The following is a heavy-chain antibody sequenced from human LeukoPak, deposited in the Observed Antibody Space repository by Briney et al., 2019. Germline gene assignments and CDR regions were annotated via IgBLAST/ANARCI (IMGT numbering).Heavy chain of an antibody. CDR2: IDPSDSYT. V-gene: IGHV5-10-1*01. CDR1: GYSFTSYW. J-gene: IGHJ4*02. CDR3: ARYCSSTSCPNDY. D-gene: IGHD2-2*01. Sequence: GESLKISCKGSGYSFTSYWISWVRQMSGKGLEWMGRIDPSDSYTNYSPSFQGHVTISADKSISTAYLQWSSLKASDTAMYYCARYCSSTSCPNDYWGQGTLVTVSS.